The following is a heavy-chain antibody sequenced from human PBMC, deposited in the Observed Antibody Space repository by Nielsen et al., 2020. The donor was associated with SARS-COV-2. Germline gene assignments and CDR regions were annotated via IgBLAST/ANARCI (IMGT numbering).Heavy chain of an antibody. CDR3: AREKDIWSSSWYSGFDP. D-gene: IGHD6-13*01. CDR2: IYYSGST. V-gene: IGHV4-39*07. J-gene: IGHJ5*02. CDR1: GGSISSSSYY. Sequence: SETLSLTCTVSGGSISSSSYYWGWIRQPPGKGLEWIGSIYYSGSTYYNPSLKSRVTISVDTSKNQFSLKLSSVTAADTAVYYCAREKDIWSSSWYSGFDPWGQGTLVTVSS.